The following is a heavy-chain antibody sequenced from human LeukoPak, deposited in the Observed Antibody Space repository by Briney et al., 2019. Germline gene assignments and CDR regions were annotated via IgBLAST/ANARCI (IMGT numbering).Heavy chain of an antibody. CDR2: IYYNGTT. Sequence: SETLSLTCTVSGASISNFFWSWIRQPPGKGLEWIGHIYYNGTTDFNPSLKSRVTMSMDMSKNHFSLRLNSVTAGDTAVYYCARGVAALFDPWGQGTPVTVSS. V-gene: IGHV4-59*08. J-gene: IGHJ5*02. CDR3: ARGVAALFDP. D-gene: IGHD2-15*01. CDR1: GASISNFF.